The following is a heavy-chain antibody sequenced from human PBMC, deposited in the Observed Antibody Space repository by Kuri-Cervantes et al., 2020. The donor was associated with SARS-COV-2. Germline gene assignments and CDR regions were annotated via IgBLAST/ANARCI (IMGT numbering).Heavy chain of an antibody. CDR1: GGSISSSSYY. V-gene: IGHV4-39*01. CDR3: ARKGFFSQPVKYWYFDL. CDR2: IFYGGST. J-gene: IGHJ2*01. D-gene: IGHD1-14*01. Sequence: SETLSLTCTVSGGSISSSSYYWGWIRQPPGKGLEWIGSIFYGGSTYYNPSLKSRVTISADTSKNQFSLKLSSVTAADTAVYYCARKGFFSQPVKYWYFDLWGRGTLVTVSS.